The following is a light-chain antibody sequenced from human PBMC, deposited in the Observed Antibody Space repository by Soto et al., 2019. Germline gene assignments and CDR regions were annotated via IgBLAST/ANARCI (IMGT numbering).Light chain of an antibody. CDR1: SSDFGGYNY. V-gene: IGLV2-11*01. CDR3: CSYAGPFYV. Sequence: QSALTQPRSVSGSPGQSVTISCTGTSSDFGGYNYVSWYQHHPGKAPKLIIYDVSERPSGVPDRFSGSKSGNTASLTISGLQAEDEADYYCCSYAGPFYVFGTGTKLTVL. J-gene: IGLJ1*01. CDR2: DVS.